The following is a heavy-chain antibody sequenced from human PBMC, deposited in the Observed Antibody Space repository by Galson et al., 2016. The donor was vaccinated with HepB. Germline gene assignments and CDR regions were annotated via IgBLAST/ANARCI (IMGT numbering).Heavy chain of an antibody. CDR1: GFSFSDHY. D-gene: IGHD2-8*01. V-gene: IGHV3-72*01. CDR3: ATMANGADSD. Sequence: SLRLSCAGSGFSFSDHYMDWVRQAPGKGLEWVGRIRNKRNNYITEYAASVIGRFTISRDDSRNSVDLQMNTLKTEDTAVYYCATMANGADSDWGQGTLFTFSS. CDR2: IRNKRNNYIT. J-gene: IGHJ4*02.